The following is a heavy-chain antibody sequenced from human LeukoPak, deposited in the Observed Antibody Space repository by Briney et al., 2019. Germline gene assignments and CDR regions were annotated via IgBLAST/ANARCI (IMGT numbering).Heavy chain of an antibody. J-gene: IGHJ4*02. D-gene: IGHD6-19*01. CDR1: GGSFSGYY. Sequence: SETLSLTCAVYGGSFSGYYWSWIRQPPGEGLEWIGEINHSGSTNYNPSLKSRVTISVDTSKNQFSLKLSSVTAADTAVYYCARGQYSSGWYDYWGQGTLVTVSS. CDR3: ARGQYSSGWYDY. CDR2: INHSGST. V-gene: IGHV4-34*01.